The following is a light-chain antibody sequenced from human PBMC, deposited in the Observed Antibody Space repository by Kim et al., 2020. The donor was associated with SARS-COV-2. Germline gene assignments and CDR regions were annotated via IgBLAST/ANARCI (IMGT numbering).Light chain of an antibody. V-gene: IGLV3-1*01. CDR3: QAWDSSHGV. CDR1: KLGAKY. J-gene: IGLJ1*01. CDR2: QDS. Sequence: VSPGQTASITWAGDKLGAKYASWYQQKPGQSPVVVIYQDSKRPSGIPERFSGSNSGNTATLTISGTQAMDEADYYCQAWDSSHGVFGTGTKVTVL.